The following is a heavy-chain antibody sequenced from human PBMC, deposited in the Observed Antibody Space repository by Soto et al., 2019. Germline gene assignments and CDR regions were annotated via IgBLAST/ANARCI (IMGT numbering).Heavy chain of an antibody. V-gene: IGHV1-18*01. Sequence: QIQLVKSGAEVKKPGASVKVSCKASGYTFTTFGITWVRQAPGQGLEWRGWISAYNGNTNYAQKFQGRVTMTPDTSTSPAYMEVRSLRFDDTAVYYCARGGTPIDYWVQGTLVTVSS. J-gene: IGHJ4*02. CDR2: ISAYNGNT. D-gene: IGHD3-16*01. CDR1: GYTFTTFG. CDR3: ARGGTPIDY.